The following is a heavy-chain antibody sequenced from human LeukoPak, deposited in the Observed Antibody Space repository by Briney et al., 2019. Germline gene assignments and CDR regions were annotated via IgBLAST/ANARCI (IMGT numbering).Heavy chain of an antibody. V-gene: IGHV3-30*19. CDR3: AREGAFYSLYYFDY. CDR2: ISYAGSNK. Sequence: GGSLRLSCAASGFTFSSYGMHWVRQAPGKGLEWVAVISYAGSNKYYADSVKGRFTISRDNSKNTLYLQMNSLRAEDTAVYYCAREGAFYSLYYFDYWGQGTLVTVSS. J-gene: IGHJ4*02. D-gene: IGHD4-11*01. CDR1: GFTFSSYG.